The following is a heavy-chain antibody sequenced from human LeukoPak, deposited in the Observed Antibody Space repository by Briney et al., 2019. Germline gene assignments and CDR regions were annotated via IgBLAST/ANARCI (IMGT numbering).Heavy chain of an antibody. CDR1: GFTFTNHG. V-gene: IGHV3-30*02. CDR2: IWDDGSDK. D-gene: IGHD2-15*01. Sequence: GGSLRLSCVASGFTFTNHGKHWVRQAPGKGQEWVASIWDDGSDKYSADSVRGRFTISRDNSKKTLYLQMNSLRAEDTAVYYCAKDAANLLYYVVYWGQGAVVTVSS. CDR3: AKDAANLLYYVVY. J-gene: IGHJ4*02.